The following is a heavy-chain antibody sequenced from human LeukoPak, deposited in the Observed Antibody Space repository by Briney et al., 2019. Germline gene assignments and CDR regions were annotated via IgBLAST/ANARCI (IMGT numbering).Heavy chain of an antibody. J-gene: IGHJ5*02. CDR3: ARVVRAARPPNWFDP. CDR1: GGSFSGYY. Sequence: PSETLSLTCAVYGGSFSGYYWSWIRQPPGKGLEWIGEIYHSGSTNYNPSLKSRVTISVDTSKNQFSLKLSSVTAADTAVYYCARVVRAARPPNWFDPWGQGTLVTVSS. V-gene: IGHV4-34*01. D-gene: IGHD6-6*01. CDR2: IYHSGST.